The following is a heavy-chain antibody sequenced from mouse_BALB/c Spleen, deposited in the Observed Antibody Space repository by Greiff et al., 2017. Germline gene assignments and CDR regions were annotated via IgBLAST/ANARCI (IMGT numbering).Heavy chain of an antibody. D-gene: IGHD1-1*02. CDR3: ARDLVGKDY. V-gene: IGHV3-6*02. CDR2: ISYDGSN. CDR1: GYSITSGYY. J-gene: IGHJ2*01. Sequence: EVQRVESGPGLVKPSQSLSLTCSVTGYSITSGYYWNWIRQFPGNKLEWMGYISYDGSNNYNPSLKNRISITRDTSKNQFFLKLNSVTTEDTATYYCARDLVGKDYWGQGTTLTVSS.